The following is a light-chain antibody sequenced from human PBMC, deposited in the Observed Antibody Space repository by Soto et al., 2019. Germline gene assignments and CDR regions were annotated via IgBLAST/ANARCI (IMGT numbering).Light chain of an antibody. J-gene: IGKJ2*01. V-gene: IGKV1-39*01. CDR2: ETS. CDR3: QQSFSPPYT. CDR1: QSLSSR. Sequence: QMTQSPSSLSASVGDRVTITCRASQSLSSRLTWYQQKPGEAPKLLIYETSSLHSGVPSRFSGSGSETDFTLTINSLQPEDFATYYCQQSFSPPYTFGQGTKLEIK.